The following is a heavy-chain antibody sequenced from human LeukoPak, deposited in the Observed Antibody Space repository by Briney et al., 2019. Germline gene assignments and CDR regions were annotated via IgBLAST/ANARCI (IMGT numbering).Heavy chain of an antibody. CDR1: GGTFSSYA. D-gene: IGHD2-21*02. CDR2: IIPIFGTA. V-gene: IGHV1-69*06. J-gene: IGHJ4*02. CDR3: ARETAYCGGGDCYAYFDY. Sequence: GASVKVSCKASGGTFSSYAISWVRQAPGQGLEWMGGIIPIFGTANYAQKFQGRVTITADKSTSTAYMELSSLRSEDTAVYYCARETAYCGGGDCYAYFDYWGREPWSPSPQ.